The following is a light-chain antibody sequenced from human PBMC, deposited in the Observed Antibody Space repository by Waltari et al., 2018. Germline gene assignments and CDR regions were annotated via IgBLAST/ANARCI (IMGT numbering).Light chain of an antibody. J-gene: IGLJ2*01. CDR2: DVS. Sequence: QSALTQPASVSGSPGQSVTIFSAGTSNDVGDYNSFSWYQEHPGQAPRVIIYDVSDRPSGVSDRFSGSKSGNTASLTISGLQAEDEADYYCSSQSSNDVVLFGGGTKLTVL. V-gene: IGLV2-14*01. CDR3: SSQSSNDVVL. CDR1: SNDVGDYNS.